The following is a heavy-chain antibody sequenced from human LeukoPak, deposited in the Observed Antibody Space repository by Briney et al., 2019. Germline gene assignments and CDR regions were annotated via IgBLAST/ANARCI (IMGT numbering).Heavy chain of an antibody. CDR3: ARDISSGGSGDQAEDY. Sequence: ASVKVSCKASGYTFTGYYMHWVRQAPGQGLEWMGRINPNSGGTNYAQKFQGRVTMTRDTSISTAYMELSRLRSDDTAVYYCARDISSGGSGDQAEDYWGQGTLVTVSS. J-gene: IGHJ4*02. D-gene: IGHD7-27*01. CDR2: INPNSGGT. CDR1: GYTFTGYY. V-gene: IGHV1-2*06.